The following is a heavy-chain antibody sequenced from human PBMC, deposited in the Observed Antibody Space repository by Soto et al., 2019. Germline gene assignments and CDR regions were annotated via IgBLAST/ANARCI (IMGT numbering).Heavy chain of an antibody. CDR1: GGSISSGGYY. CDR2: INYSGST. J-gene: IGHJ4*02. V-gene: IGHV4-31*03. Sequence: QVQLQESGPGLVKPSQTLSLTCTVSGGSISSGGYYWSWIRQHPGKGLEWIGYINYSGSTYYNYSNPSLKSRVTISVDTSKNQFSLKLSSVTAADTAVYYCARTPLLWGQGTLVTVSS. D-gene: IGHD1-26*01. CDR3: ARTPLL.